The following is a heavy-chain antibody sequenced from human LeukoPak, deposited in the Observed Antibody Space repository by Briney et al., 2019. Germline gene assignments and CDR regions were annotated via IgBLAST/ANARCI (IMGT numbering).Heavy chain of an antibody. Sequence: SETLSLTCAVYGGSFSGYYWSWIRQPPGKGLEWIGYVFDSGSANYNPSLKSRVTISVDTSKKQFSLKVSSVTAADTAVYYCARGYSSSWSYLDYWGQGTLVTVSS. D-gene: IGHD6-13*01. CDR1: GGSFSGYY. CDR3: ARGYSSSWSYLDY. V-gene: IGHV4-34*12. J-gene: IGHJ4*02. CDR2: VFDSGSA.